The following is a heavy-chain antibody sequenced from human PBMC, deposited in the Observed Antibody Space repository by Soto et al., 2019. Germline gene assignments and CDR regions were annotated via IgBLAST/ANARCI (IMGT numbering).Heavy chain of an antibody. CDR1: GGTFSSYA. CDR3: ARDRNGDHDGCFDH. CDR2: IIPIFGTA. D-gene: IGHD4-17*01. Sequence: SVKVSCKASGGTFSSYAISWVRQAPGQGLEWMGGIIPIFGTANYAQKFQGRVTITADESTSTAYMELSSLRSEDTAVYYCARDRNGDHDGCFDHWGQGALVTVSS. J-gene: IGHJ4*02. V-gene: IGHV1-69*13.